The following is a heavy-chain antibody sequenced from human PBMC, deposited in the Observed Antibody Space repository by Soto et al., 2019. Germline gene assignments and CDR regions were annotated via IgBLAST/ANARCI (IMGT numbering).Heavy chain of an antibody. CDR1: GFAFSTYA. Sequence: GGSLRLSCAASGFAFSTYAMTWVRQAPGKGLEWVSTMTSGRGTYYADSVKGRFTISRDNSKNTLYLEINSLTAEDTAIYYCAKSVGSAYSVGHWGRGTPVTVSS. CDR2: MTSGRGT. CDR3: AKSVGSAYSVGH. J-gene: IGHJ4*02. D-gene: IGHD6-6*01. V-gene: IGHV3-23*01.